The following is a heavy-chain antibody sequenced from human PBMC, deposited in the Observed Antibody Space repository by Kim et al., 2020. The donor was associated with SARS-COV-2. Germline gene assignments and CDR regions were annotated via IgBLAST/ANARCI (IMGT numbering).Heavy chain of an antibody. CDR2: IYYSGST. CDR3: ARHCSGTSCPFDY. J-gene: IGHJ4*02. D-gene: IGHD2-2*01. Sequence: SETLSLTCTVSGGSISSSSYYWGWIRQPPGKGLEWIGSIYYSGSTYYNPSLKSRVTISVDTSKNQFSLKLSSVTAADTAVYYCARHCSGTSCPFDYWGQGTLVTVSS. V-gene: IGHV4-39*01. CDR1: GGSISSSSYY.